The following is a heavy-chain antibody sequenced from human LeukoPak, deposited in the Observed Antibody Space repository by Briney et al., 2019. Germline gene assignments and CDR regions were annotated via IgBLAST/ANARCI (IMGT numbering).Heavy chain of an antibody. Sequence: ASVKVSCKASGYTFTSYDINWVRQATGQGLEWMGWMNPNSGNTGYAQKFQGRVTMTRNTSISTAYMELSSLRSEDTAVYYCAKRDVDRYGSGGAIIDYWGQGTLVTVSS. V-gene: IGHV1-8*01. CDR1: GYTFTSYD. CDR3: AKRDVDRYGSGGAIIDY. CDR2: MNPNSGNT. D-gene: IGHD3-10*01. J-gene: IGHJ4*02.